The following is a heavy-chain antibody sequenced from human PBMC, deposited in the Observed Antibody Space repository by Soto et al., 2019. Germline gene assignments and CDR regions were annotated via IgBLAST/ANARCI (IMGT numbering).Heavy chain of an antibody. CDR1: GGTFSSYA. V-gene: IGHV1-69*12. D-gene: IGHD4-4*01. CDR3: ARAFYSNPTYYYYGMDV. Sequence: QVQLVQSGAEVKKPGSSVKVSCKASGGTFSSYAISWVRQAPGQGLEWMGGIIPIFGTANYAQKFQGRVTITADESTSTAYMELSSLRSDDTAVYYCARAFYSNPTYYYYGMDVWGQGTTVTVSS. CDR2: IIPIFGTA. J-gene: IGHJ6*02.